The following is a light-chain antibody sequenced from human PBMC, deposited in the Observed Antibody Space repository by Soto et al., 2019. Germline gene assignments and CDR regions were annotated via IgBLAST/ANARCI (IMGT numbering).Light chain of an antibody. CDR1: QNINSW. CDR3: QQYDTYWT. V-gene: IGKV1-5*03. Sequence: DIPMTQSPSTLSASVGDRVIITSRASQNINSWLAWYQQKPGKAPKLLIYKASTLENGVPSRFSGSGSGTDFTLTISSLQPDDFATYYCQQYDTYWTFGQGTKVEIK. CDR2: KAS. J-gene: IGKJ1*01.